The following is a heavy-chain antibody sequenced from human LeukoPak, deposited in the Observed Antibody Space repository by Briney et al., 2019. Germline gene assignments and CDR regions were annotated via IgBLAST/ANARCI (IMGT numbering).Heavy chain of an antibody. J-gene: IGHJ4*02. CDR2: ISGSGGST. V-gene: IGHV3-23*01. CDR1: GFTFSTYA. Sequence: GGSLRLSCVASGFTFSTYAMSWVRQAPGKGLEWVSAISGSGGSTYYADSVKGRFTISRDNSKNTLYLQMNSLRAEDTAVYYCAKDPPPYYYDSSGIFDYWGQGTLVTVSS. D-gene: IGHD3-22*01. CDR3: AKDPPPYYYDSSGIFDY.